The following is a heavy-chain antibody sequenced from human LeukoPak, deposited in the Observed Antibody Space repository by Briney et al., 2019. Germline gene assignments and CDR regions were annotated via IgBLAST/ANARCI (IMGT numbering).Heavy chain of an antibody. Sequence: SQTLSLTCAISGDXVSNNNVAWNWVSQSPSKGLEWLGRTYYRSKWYNDYAVSVKSRITITPDTSKNQVSLQLSSVSLEDTAIYFCARVQQLGQGFHYWGQGTLVTVSS. V-gene: IGHV6-1*01. CDR1: GDXVSNNNVA. CDR2: TYYRSKWYN. D-gene: IGHD6-13*01. J-gene: IGHJ4*02. CDR3: ARVQQLGQGFHY.